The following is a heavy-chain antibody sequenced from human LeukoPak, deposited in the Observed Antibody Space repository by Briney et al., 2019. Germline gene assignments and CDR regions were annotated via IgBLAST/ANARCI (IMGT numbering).Heavy chain of an antibody. Sequence: PGGSLRLSCAASGFTVSSNYMSWVRQPPGKGLEWIGSIYYSGSTYYSPSLKSRVTISVDTSKNQFSLKLSSVTAADTAVYYCARLLRVGYCSTTTCNWFDPWGQGTLVTVSS. CDR2: IYYSGST. CDR3: ARLLRVGYCSTTTCNWFDP. J-gene: IGHJ5*02. V-gene: IGHV4-39*07. CDR1: GFTVSSNY. D-gene: IGHD2-2*03.